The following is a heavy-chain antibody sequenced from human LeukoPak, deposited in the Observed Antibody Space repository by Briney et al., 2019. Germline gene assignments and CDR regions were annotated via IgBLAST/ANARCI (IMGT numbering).Heavy chain of an antibody. V-gene: IGHV4-4*07. CDR3: ARDGGNDSSGYFYYFDY. D-gene: IGHD3-22*01. Sequence: KPSETLSLTCTVSGGSISSYYWSWIRQPAGKGLEWLGRIYTSGSTNYNPSLKSRVTMSVDTSKNQFSLKLSSVTAADTAVYYCARDGGNDSSGYFYYFDYWGQGTLVTVSS. J-gene: IGHJ4*02. CDR2: IYTSGST. CDR1: GGSISSYY.